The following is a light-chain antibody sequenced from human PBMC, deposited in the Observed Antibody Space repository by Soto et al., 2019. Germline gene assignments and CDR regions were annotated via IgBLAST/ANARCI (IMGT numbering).Light chain of an antibody. CDR3: QQYDDLPIT. Sequence: DIHMSQSPSSLSSSVGGRVTITCQASQYIDKFLNWYQQKSGKAPKLLISDASNLETGVPSRFSGGGSGTDFTFTITSLQPEDVAIYYCQQYDDLPITFGQGTRLEIK. CDR1: QYIDKF. V-gene: IGKV1-33*01. J-gene: IGKJ5*01. CDR2: DAS.